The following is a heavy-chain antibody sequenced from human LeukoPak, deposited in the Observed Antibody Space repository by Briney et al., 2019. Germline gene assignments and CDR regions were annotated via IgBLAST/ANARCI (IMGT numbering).Heavy chain of an antibody. J-gene: IGHJ4*02. CDR3: ATVQFLERLSFDY. CDR1: GYTLTELS. V-gene: IGHV1-24*01. D-gene: IGHD3-3*01. CDR2: FDPEDGET. Sequence: ASVKVSCKVSGYTLTELSMHLVRQAPGKGLEWMGGFDPEDGETIYAQKFQGRVTMTEDTSTDTAYMELSSLRSEDTAVYYCATVQFLERLSFDYWGQGTLVTVSS.